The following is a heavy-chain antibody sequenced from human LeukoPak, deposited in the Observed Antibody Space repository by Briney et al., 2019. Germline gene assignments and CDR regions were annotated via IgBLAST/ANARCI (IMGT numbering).Heavy chain of an antibody. J-gene: IGHJ4*02. CDR3: ARDRGGWPDY. D-gene: IGHD6-19*01. V-gene: IGHV3-48*01. Sequence: GGPLRLSCAASGFTFSDHYRDWVRRAPGKGWEWLSYISSSSSTIYYADSVKGRFTISRDNAKNSLYLQLNSLRPEDTGLYYCARDRGGWPDYWGQGTLVTVSS. CDR2: ISSSSSTI. CDR1: GFTFSDHY.